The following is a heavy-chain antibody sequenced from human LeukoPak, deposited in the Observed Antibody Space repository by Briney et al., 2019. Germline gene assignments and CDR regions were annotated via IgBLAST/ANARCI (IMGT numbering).Heavy chain of an antibody. CDR3: ARDSRGYYGSGSYLDY. CDR2: VYTNGST. Sequence: SETLSLTCTVSGGSVSSYYWSWIRQPAGKGLEWIGRVYTNGSTNYNPSLKSRVTMSVNPSKNQFSLKLSSVTAADTAMYYCARDSRGYYGSGSYLDYWGQGTLVTVSS. V-gene: IGHV4-4*07. D-gene: IGHD3-10*01. J-gene: IGHJ4*02. CDR1: GGSVSSYY.